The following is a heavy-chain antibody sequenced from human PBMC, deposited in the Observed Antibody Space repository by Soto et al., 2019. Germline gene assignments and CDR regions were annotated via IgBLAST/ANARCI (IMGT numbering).Heavy chain of an antibody. CDR2: IYWNDDK. V-gene: IGHV2-5*01. Sequence: SGPTLVNPTQTLTLTCTFSGFSLSTSGVGVGWIRQPPGEALEWLPLIYWNDDKRYSPSLRSRLTIAKDTSKNQVVLTMTNMGPVDTATYYCARSRIVVTTNYGLDVWGQGTTVTVSS. D-gene: IGHD2-21*01. CDR3: ARSRIVVTTNYGLDV. CDR1: GFSLSTSGVG. J-gene: IGHJ6*02.